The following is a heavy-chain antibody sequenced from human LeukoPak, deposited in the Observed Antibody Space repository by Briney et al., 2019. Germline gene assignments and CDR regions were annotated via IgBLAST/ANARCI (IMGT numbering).Heavy chain of an antibody. CDR1: GGSISSSSYY. CDR3: ARGGQGGYDYIWGSYRLSEFDY. V-gene: IGHV4-39*02. J-gene: IGHJ4*02. CDR2: IYDNGNT. D-gene: IGHD3-16*02. Sequence: PSETLSLTCSVSGGSISSSSYYWGWIRQPPGKGLEWIGIIYDNGNTYFNPSLKSRVTISVDTSKNRFSLKLSSVTAADTAVYYCARGGQGGYDYIWGSYRLSEFDYWGQGTLVTVSS.